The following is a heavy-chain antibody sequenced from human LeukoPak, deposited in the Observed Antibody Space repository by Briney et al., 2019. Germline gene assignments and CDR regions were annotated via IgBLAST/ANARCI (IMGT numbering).Heavy chain of an antibody. Sequence: PSETLSLTCAVYGGSFSGYYWSWIRQPPGKGLEWIGEINHSGSTNYNPPLKSRVTISVDTSKNQFSLKLSSVTAADTAVYYCARSWVRRGYFDYWGQGTLVTVSS. V-gene: IGHV4-34*01. CDR1: GGSFSGYY. J-gene: IGHJ4*02. CDR2: INHSGST. CDR3: ARSWVRRGYFDY. D-gene: IGHD3-10*01.